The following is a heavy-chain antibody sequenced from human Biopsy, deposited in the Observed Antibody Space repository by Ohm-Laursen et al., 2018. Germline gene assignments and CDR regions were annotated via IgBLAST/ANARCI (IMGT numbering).Heavy chain of an antibody. J-gene: IGHJ5*02. Sequence: SLRLSCSASGFTFSTHAMSWVRQAPGRGLEWVSAISAGGAGTYYADSVRGRFTISRDNFKNTLFLQMDSLRAEDTAVYYCAKDLRKKAAIQLWNNWFDPWGQGTLVTVSS. V-gene: IGHV3-23*01. D-gene: IGHD5-18*01. CDR3: AKDLRKKAAIQLWNNWFDP. CDR1: GFTFSTHA. CDR2: ISAGGAGT.